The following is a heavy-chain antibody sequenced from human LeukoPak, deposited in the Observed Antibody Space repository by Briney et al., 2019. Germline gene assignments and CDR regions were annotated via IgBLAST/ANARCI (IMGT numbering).Heavy chain of an antibody. J-gene: IGHJ4*02. CDR1: GGSISSGGYY. Sequence: SQTLSLTCTVSGGSISSGGYYWSWIRQHPGKGLEWIGYIYYSGSTYYNPSLKSRVTISVDTSKNQFSLKLSSVTAADTAVYYCARVRGSGSYYGGFIDYWGQGTLVTVSP. CDR2: IYYSGST. D-gene: IGHD3-10*01. CDR3: ARVRGSGSYYGGFIDY. V-gene: IGHV4-31*03.